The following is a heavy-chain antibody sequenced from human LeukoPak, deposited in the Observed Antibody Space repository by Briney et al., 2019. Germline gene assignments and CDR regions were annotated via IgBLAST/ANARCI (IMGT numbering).Heavy chain of an antibody. CDR3: AKDMPYYYGMDV. J-gene: IGHJ6*02. V-gene: IGHV3-9*01. CDR1: GFTFDDYA. CDR2: ISWNSGST. Sequence: PGRSLRLSCAASGFTFDDYAMHWVRQAPGKGLEWVSGISWNSGSTGYADSVKGRFTISRDNAKNSLYLQMNSLRAEDTALYYCAKDMPYYYGMDVWGQGTTVTVSS.